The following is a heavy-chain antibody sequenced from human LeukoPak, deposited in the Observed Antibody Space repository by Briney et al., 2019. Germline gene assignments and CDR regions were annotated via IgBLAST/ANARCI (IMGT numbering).Heavy chain of an antibody. Sequence: ASVKVSCKASGFTLTNYAMNWVRQAPGQGLEWKGWINTNSGNPTYAQGFTGRFVFSVESSVSTTYLQISSLKAEDTAVYYCAKDVRRLGIASSGSDYWGQGSLVTVSS. CDR3: AKDVRRLGIASSGSDY. D-gene: IGHD6-13*01. CDR1: GFTLTNYA. V-gene: IGHV7-4-1*02. CDR2: INTNSGNP. J-gene: IGHJ4*02.